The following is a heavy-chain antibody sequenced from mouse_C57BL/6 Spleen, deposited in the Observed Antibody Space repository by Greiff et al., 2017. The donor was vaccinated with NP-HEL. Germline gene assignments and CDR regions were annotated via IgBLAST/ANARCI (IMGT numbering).Heavy chain of an antibody. Sequence: EVQLVESGGGLVKPGGSLKLSCAASGFTFSSYAMSWVRQTPEKRLEWVATISDGGSYTYYPDNVKGRFTISRDNAKNNLYLQMSHLKAEDTSRYYGARDCDGYAMDYWGQGTSVTVSS. CDR2: ISDGGSYT. CDR3: ARDCDGYAMDY. CDR1: GFTFSSYA. J-gene: IGHJ4*01. V-gene: IGHV5-4*01.